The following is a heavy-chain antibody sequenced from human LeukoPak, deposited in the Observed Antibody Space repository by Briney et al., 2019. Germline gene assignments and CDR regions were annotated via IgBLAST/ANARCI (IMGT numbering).Heavy chain of an antibody. CDR2: ISYDGSNK. J-gene: IGHJ4*02. CDR1: GFTFSSYG. CDR3: ASCIAVAGTFDY. Sequence: GGSLRLSCAASGFTFSSYGMHWVRQAPGKGLEWVAVISYDGSNKYYADSVKGRFTISRDNSKNTLYLQMNSLRAEDTAVYYCASCIAVAGTFDYWGQGTLVTVSS. V-gene: IGHV3-30*03. D-gene: IGHD6-19*01.